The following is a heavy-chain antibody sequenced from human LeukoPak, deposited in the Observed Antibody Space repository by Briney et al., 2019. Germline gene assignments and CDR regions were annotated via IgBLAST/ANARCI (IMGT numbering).Heavy chain of an antibody. CDR2: IYYSGST. J-gene: IGHJ5*02. D-gene: IGHD5-24*01. CDR1: GGTISSYY. Sequence: SETLSLTCTVSGGTISSYYWSWIRQPPGKGLEWIGYIYYSGSTNYNPSLKSRVTISVDTSKNQFSLKLSSVTAADTAVYYCARDQLDWFDPWGQGTLVTVSS. CDR3: ARDQLDWFDP. V-gene: IGHV4-59*01.